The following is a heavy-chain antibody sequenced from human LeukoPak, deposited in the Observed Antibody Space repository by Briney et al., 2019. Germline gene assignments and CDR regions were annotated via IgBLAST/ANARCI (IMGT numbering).Heavy chain of an antibody. J-gene: IGHJ3*02. D-gene: IGHD3-16*01. CDR3: ARGLGGHDAFDI. CDR2: IYYSGST. Sequence: SETLSLTCTVTGGSISSGGYYWSWIRQHPGKGLEWIGYIYYSGSTYYNSSLKSRVTISVDTSKNQFSLKLSSVTAADTAVYYCARGLGGHDAFDIWGQGTMVTVSS. CDR1: GGSISSGGYY. V-gene: IGHV4-31*03.